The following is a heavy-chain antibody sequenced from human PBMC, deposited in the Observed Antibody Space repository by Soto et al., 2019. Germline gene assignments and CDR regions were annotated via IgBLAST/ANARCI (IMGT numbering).Heavy chain of an antibody. CDR3: AAEGRSGYDPRFYYFYGMDV. V-gene: IGHV1-58*01. CDR1: RFTFPSSA. Sequence: SVQVSFRASRFTFPSSAVQWVRQARGQRLEGIGWIVVGSGNTNYAQKFQERVTITRDMSTSTAYMELSSLRSEDTAVYYCAAEGRSGYDPRFYYFYGMDVWGQGTTVTVSS. CDR2: IVVGSGNT. D-gene: IGHD5-12*01. J-gene: IGHJ6*02.